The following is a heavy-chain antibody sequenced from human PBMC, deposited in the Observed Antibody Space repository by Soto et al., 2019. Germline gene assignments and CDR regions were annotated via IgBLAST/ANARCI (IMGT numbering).Heavy chain of an antibody. J-gene: IGHJ5*02. CDR1: GGSISSYY. V-gene: IGHV4-59*01. CDR2: IYYSGST. Sequence: SETLSLTCTVSGGSISSYYWSWIRQPPGKGLEWIGYIYYSGSTNYNPSLKSRVTISVDTSKNQFALKLSSVNAADTAWYYGARDTGGQGYYGSGSYYNSARWFDPWGQGTLVTVSS. CDR3: ARDTGGQGYYGSGSYYNSARWFDP. D-gene: IGHD3-10*01.